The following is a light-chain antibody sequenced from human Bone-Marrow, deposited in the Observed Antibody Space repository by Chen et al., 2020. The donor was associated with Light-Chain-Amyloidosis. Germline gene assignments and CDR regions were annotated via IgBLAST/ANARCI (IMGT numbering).Light chain of an antibody. CDR3: QSADSSGTYEVI. CDR1: DLPTKY. J-gene: IGLJ2*01. CDR2: RDT. V-gene: IGLV3-25*03. Sequence: SYQLTQPPSVSVSPGQTARITCSGDDLPTKYAYWYQQKPGQAPVLVIHRDTERPSGISERFSGSSSGTTDTLTISVVQAEDEADYHCQSADSSGTYEVIFGGGTKLTVL.